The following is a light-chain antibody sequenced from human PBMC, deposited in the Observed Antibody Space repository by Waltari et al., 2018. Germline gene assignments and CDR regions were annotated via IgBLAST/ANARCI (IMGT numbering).Light chain of an antibody. CDR3: SSQSSNDVVL. CDR1: SNDVGGYHS. V-gene: IGLV2-14*01. J-gene: IGLJ2*01. CDR2: DVS. Sequence: QSALTQPASVSGSPGQSVTIFCAGTSNDVGGYHSVPRYQEHPGQAPRVIIYDVSDRPSGVSDRFSGSKSGNTASLTISGLQAEDEADYYCSSQSSNDVVLFGGGTKLTVL.